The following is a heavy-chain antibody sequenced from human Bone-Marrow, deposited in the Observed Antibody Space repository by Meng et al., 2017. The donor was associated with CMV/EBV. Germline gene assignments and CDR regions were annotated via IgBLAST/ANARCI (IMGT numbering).Heavy chain of an antibody. Sequence: ASVKVSCNAAGYTFTDYYLHWVRQAPGQGLEWMAWMNPNNGDTNYAQKFQARVTMTRDTSIRMVYMELSSLRSDDTAVYYCARGYCSSTGCYHDYWGQGTVVTVSS. J-gene: IGHJ4*02. V-gene: IGHV1-2*02. CDR1: GYTFTDYY. D-gene: IGHD2-2*01. CDR3: ARGYCSSTGCYHDY. CDR2: MNPNNGDT.